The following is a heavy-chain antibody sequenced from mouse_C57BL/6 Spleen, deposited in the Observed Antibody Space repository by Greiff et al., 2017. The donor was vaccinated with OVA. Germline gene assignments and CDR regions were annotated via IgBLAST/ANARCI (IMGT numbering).Heavy chain of an antibody. J-gene: IGHJ3*01. CDR3: ARHEGTWFAC. Sequence: EVKLVESGGDLVKPGGSLKLSCAASGFTFSSYGMSWVRQTPDKRLEWVATISSGGSYTYYPDNLKGRFTISRDNAKNTLYLQMSSLKSEDTAMYYCARHEGTWFACWGQGTLVTVSA. CDR2: ISSGGSYT. V-gene: IGHV5-6*02. CDR1: GFTFSSYG.